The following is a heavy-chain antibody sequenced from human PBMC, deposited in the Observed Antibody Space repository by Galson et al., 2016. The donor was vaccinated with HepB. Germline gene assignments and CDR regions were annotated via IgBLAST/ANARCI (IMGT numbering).Heavy chain of an antibody. D-gene: IGHD5-24*01. CDR3: ARDGYNYVPLDS. CDR2: ISGTGGTT. CDR1: GFTFSSYP. V-gene: IGHV3-23*01. Sequence: LRLSCAASGFTFSSYPMSWVRQAPGKGLQWVTSISGTGGTTYYADSVKGRFTISRDNSKSTMYLQMNGLRAEDTALYYCARDGYNYVPLDSWGQGALVIVSS. J-gene: IGHJ4*02.